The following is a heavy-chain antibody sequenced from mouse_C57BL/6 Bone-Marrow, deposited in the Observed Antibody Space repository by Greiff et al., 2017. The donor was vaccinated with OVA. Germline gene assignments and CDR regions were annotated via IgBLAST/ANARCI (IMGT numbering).Heavy chain of an antibody. CDR2: IWSGGST. J-gene: IGHJ3*01. D-gene: IGHD4-1*01. CDR3: ARLGRSFAY. CDR1: GFSLTSYG. V-gene: IGHV2-2*01. Sequence: VQRVESGPGLVQPSQSLSITCTVSGFSLTSYGVHWVRQSPGKGLEWLGVIWSGGSTDYNAAFISRLSISKDNSKSQVFFKMNSLQADDTAIYYCARLGRSFAYWGQGTLVTVSA.